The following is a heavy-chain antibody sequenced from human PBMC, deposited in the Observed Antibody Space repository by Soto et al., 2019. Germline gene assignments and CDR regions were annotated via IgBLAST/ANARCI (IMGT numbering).Heavy chain of an antibody. CDR3: ASETVGWGLGYYGMDV. J-gene: IGHJ6*02. D-gene: IGHD3-16*01. V-gene: IGHV1-3*01. CDR1: GYTFTSYA. CDR2: INAGNGNT. Sequence: GASVKVSCKASGYTFTSYAMHWVRQAPGQRLEWMGWINAGNGNTKYSQKFQGRVTITRDTSASTAYMELSSLRSEDTAVYYCASETVGWGLGYYGMDVWGQGTTVTVSS.